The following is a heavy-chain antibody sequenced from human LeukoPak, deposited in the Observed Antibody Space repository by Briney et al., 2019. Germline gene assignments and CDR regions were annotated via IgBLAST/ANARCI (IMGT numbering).Heavy chain of an antibody. V-gene: IGHV3-15*01. CDR3: TNMETWLWFGESTFDY. CDR2: IKSKTDGGTT. D-gene: IGHD3-10*01. Sequence: GRSLRLSCAASGFTFSNAWMSWVRQAPGKGLEWVGRIKSKTDGGTTDYAAPVKGRFTISRDDSKNTLYLQMNSLKTEDTAVYYCTNMETWLWFGESTFDYWGQGTLVTVSS. CDR1: GFTFSNAW. J-gene: IGHJ4*02.